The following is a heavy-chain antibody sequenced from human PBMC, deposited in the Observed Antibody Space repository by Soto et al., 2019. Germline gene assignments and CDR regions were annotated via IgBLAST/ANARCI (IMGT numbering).Heavy chain of an antibody. CDR3: TRELGY. CDR2: ISDSSSTI. CDR1: GFTFNSHT. J-gene: IGHJ4*02. Sequence: EVQLVESGGGLVQPGGSLRLSCAASGFTFNSHTMNWVRQAPGKGLEWLSYISDSSSTIYYADSVKGRFTISRDNAKNSLYLQMNILRAEDTAVYYCTRELGYWGQGTLVTVSA. V-gene: IGHV3-48*04.